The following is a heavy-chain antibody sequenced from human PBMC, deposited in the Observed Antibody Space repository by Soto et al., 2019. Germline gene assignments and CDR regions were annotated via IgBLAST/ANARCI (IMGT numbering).Heavy chain of an antibody. CDR3: AKDRGPYYDFWSGYFDYYYYYGMDV. CDR2: ISGSGGST. CDR1: GFTFSSYA. Sequence: GGSLRLSCAASGFTFSSYAMSWVRQAPGKGLEWVSAISGSGGSTYYADSVKGRFTISRDNSKNTPYLQMNSLRAEDTAVYYCAKDRGPYYDFWSGYFDYYYYYGMDVWGQGTTVT. D-gene: IGHD3-3*01. J-gene: IGHJ6*02. V-gene: IGHV3-23*01.